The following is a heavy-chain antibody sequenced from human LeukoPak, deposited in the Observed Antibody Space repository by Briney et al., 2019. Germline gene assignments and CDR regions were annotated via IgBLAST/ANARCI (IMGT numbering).Heavy chain of an antibody. D-gene: IGHD6-19*01. CDR1: GGSISSYY. V-gene: IGHV4-4*07. J-gene: IGHJ4*02. CDR3: ARAQQWLPFTY. Sequence: SETLSLTCTVSGGSISSYYWSWVRQPAGKGLEWIGRIYASGNTNYNPSLKGRVTMTVDTSKNQFSLNLSSVTAADTAVYYCARAQQWLPFTYWGQGTLVTVSP. CDR2: IYASGNT.